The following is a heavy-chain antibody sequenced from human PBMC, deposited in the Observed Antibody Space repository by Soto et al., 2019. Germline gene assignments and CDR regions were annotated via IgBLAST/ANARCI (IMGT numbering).Heavy chain of an antibody. Sequence: GGSLRISYAASGFNFANFALSWVRQAPGKGLQWVASITNNNGATYYADSVKGRFSVFRDNSRNVMYLQMQGLGVDDTAVYFCARNPRSDIFGVRNIVENWFDPWGQGP. V-gene: IGHV3-23*01. J-gene: IGHJ5*02. D-gene: IGHD3-3*02. CDR3: ARNPRSDIFGVRNIVENWFDP. CDR1: GFNFANFA. CDR2: ITNNNGAT.